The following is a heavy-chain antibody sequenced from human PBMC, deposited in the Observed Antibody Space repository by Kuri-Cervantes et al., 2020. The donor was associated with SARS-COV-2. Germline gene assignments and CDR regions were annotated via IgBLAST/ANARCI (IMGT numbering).Heavy chain of an antibody. V-gene: IGHV3-53*01. CDR1: GFTVSSNY. J-gene: IGHJ3*02. CDR3: ARALRPRGDAFDI. CDR2: IYSGGST. D-gene: IGHD3-10*01. Sequence: GESLKISCAASGFTVSSNYMSWVRQAPGKGLEWVSVIYSGGSTYYADSVKGRFTISRDNSKNTLYLQMNSLRAEDTAVYYCARALRPRGDAFDIRGQGTMVTVSS.